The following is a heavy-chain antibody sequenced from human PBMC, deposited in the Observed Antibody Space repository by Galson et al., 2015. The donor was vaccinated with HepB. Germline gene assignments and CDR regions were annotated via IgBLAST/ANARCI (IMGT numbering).Heavy chain of an antibody. V-gene: IGHV3-48*01. J-gene: IGHJ4*02. CDR3: ARVRLTAGLVYIDY. CDR2: ISGASSTI. Sequence: SLRLSCAASGFTFGIYSMNWVRQAPGKGLEWVSYISGASSTIYYADSVKGRFTISRDNAKNSLYLQMISLRAEDTAIYFCARVRLTAGLVYIDYWGQGTLVTVSS. CDR1: GFTFGIYS. D-gene: IGHD6-13*01.